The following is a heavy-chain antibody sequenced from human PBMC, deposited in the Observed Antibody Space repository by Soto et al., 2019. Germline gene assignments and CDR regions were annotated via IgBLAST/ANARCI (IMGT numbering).Heavy chain of an antibody. CDR1: GFTLSGYW. CDR3: ATYCSSTNCRSC. D-gene: IGHD2-2*01. Sequence: QPGGSLRLSCAASGFTLSGYWMSWVRQAPGEGLEWVANIKPDGSEKFYVDSVKGRFTISRDNAKNSLYLQMNSLRAEDTAVYYCATYCSSTNCRSCWGQGTLVTVSS. CDR2: IKPDGSEK. J-gene: IGHJ4*02. V-gene: IGHV3-7*05.